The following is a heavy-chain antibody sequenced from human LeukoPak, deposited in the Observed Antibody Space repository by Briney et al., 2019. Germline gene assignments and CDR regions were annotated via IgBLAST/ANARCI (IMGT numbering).Heavy chain of an antibody. CDR1: GFNVSTNY. CDR3: ARDGYYDSSGYRKHDGFDI. CDR2: FYSGGIT. J-gene: IGHJ3*02. Sequence: GGSLRLSCAASGFNVSTNYMSWVRQAPGKGLEWVSLFYSGGITQYADSVKGRFTISRDNSKNTLYLQMTSLRAEDTAVYHCARDGYYDSSGYRKHDGFDIWGQGTLVTVSS. D-gene: IGHD3-22*01. V-gene: IGHV3-66*01.